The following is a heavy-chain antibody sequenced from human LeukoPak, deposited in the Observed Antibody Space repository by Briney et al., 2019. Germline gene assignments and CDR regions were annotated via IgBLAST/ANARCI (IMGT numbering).Heavy chain of an antibody. Sequence: ASVKVSCKASGGTFRSYIISWVRQAPGQGLEWMGRIIPILGIANYAQKFQGRVTITADKSTSTAYMEMSSLRSEGTAVYYCARDLGYDYYYMDVWGKGTTVTVSS. CDR2: IIPILGIA. CDR1: GGTFRSYI. V-gene: IGHV1-69*04. D-gene: IGHD3-16*01. CDR3: ARDLGYDYYYMDV. J-gene: IGHJ6*03.